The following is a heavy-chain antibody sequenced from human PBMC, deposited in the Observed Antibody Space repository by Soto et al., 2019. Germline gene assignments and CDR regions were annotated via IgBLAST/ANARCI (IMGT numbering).Heavy chain of an antibody. Sequence: EVQLLESGGGLVQPGGPLRLSCAASGFTFSSYAMSWVRQAPGKGLEWVSAISGSGGSTYYADSVKGRFTISRDNSKNTLYLQMNSLRAEDTAVYYCAKSIVVVPQLLTHWGQGTLVTVSS. CDR1: GFTFSSYA. V-gene: IGHV3-23*01. CDR2: ISGSGGST. CDR3: AKSIVVVPQLLTH. J-gene: IGHJ4*02. D-gene: IGHD2-2*01.